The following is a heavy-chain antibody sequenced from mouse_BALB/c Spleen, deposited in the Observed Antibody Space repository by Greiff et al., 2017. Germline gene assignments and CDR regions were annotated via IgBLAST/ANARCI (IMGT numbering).Heavy chain of an antibody. CDR2: IDPANGNT. J-gene: IGHJ4*01. CDR1: GFNIKDTY. V-gene: IGHV14-3*02. CDR3: AWVYERYDEDAMDY. Sequence: VQLQQSGAELVKPGASVKLSCTASGFNIKDTYMHWVQQRPEQGLEWIGRIDPANGNTKYDPKFQGKATITADTSSNTAYLQLSSLTSEDTAVYYCAWVYERYDEDAMDYWGQGTSVTVSS. D-gene: IGHD2-14*01.